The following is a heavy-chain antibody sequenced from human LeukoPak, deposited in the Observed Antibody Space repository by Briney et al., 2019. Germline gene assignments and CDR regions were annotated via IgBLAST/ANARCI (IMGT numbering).Heavy chain of an antibody. CDR2: IYYSGST. CDR1: GGSISSYY. CDR3: ARTSNNKYYDFWSGYYLDYYYYMDV. Sequence: SETLSLTCTVSGGSISSYYWSWVRQPPGKGLEWIGYIYYSGSTNYNPSLKSRVTISVDTCKNQFSLKLSSVTAADTAVYYCARTSNNKYYDFWSGYYLDYYYYMDVWGKGTTVTVSS. D-gene: IGHD3-3*01. J-gene: IGHJ6*03. V-gene: IGHV4-59*01.